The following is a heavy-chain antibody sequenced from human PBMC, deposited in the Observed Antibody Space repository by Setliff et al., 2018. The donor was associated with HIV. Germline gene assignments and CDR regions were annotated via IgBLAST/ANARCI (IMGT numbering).Heavy chain of an antibody. D-gene: IGHD2-8*01. V-gene: IGHV1-69*13. CDR2: IIPIFGTA. CDR3: TRPLLRTNTVYGILGNWFDS. CDR1: GGTFSGYA. J-gene: IGHJ5*01. Sequence: SVKVSCKASGGTFSGYAISWVRQAPGQGLELMGGIIPIFGTANYAQKFQGRVTITADESTSTAYMELSSLRSEDTAVYYCTRPLLRTNTVYGILGNWFDSWGRGTLVTVSS.